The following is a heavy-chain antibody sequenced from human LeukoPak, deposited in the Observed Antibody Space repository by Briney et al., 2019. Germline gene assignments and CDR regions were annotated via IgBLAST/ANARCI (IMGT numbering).Heavy chain of an antibody. D-gene: IGHD5-24*01. CDR3: ARDRGDGYNRFDY. CDR2: ISGSGGST. Sequence: PGGSLRLSCAASGFTFSSYAMSWVRQAPGKGLEWVSAISGSGGSTYYADSVKGRFTISRDNSKNTLYLQMNSLRAEDTAVYYCARDRGDGYNRFDYWGQGTLVTVSS. J-gene: IGHJ4*02. CDR1: GFTFSSYA. V-gene: IGHV3-23*01.